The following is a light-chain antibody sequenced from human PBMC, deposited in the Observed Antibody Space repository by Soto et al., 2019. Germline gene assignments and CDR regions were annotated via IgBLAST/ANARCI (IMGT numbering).Light chain of an antibody. V-gene: IGLV7-46*01. J-gene: IGLJ1*01. CDR2: DTN. CDR3: LLLYSGNRRV. CDR1: TGTVTSGHY. Sequence: QTVVTQEPSLTVSPGETVTLTCGSSTGTVTSGHYPYWFQQRPGQAPTTLIYDTNNKYSWTPDRFSGSLLGGKAALTLSGAQPDDEGDYYCLLLYSGNRRVFGTGTKLTVL.